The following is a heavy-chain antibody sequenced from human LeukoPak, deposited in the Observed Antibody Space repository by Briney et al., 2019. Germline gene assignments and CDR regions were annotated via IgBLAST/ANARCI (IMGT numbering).Heavy chain of an antibody. CDR2: ISSSGSTI. J-gene: IGHJ4*02. CDR3: ANLGAPVVTAIPNFDY. V-gene: IGHV3-48*03. CDR1: GFTFSSYE. D-gene: IGHD2-21*02. Sequence: GGSLRLSCAASGFTFSSYEMNWVRQAPGKGLEWVSYISSSGSTIYYADSVKGRFTISRDNSKNTLYLQMNSLRAEDTAVYYCANLGAPVVTAIPNFDYWGQGTLVTVSS.